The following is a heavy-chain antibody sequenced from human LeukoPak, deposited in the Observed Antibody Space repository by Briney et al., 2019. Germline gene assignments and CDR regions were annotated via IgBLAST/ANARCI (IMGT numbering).Heavy chain of an antibody. CDR1: GGSISSSNYY. V-gene: IGHV4-39*01. CDR2: FYYSGST. Sequence: SETLSLTCTVSGGSISSSNYYWGWIRQPPGKGLEWIGSFYYSGSTYYNPSLKSRVTISVDTSKNQFSLKLSSVTAADTAVYYCARASRTGLGIGSFDYWGQGTLVTVSS. D-gene: IGHD7-27*01. CDR3: ARASRTGLGIGSFDY. J-gene: IGHJ4*02.